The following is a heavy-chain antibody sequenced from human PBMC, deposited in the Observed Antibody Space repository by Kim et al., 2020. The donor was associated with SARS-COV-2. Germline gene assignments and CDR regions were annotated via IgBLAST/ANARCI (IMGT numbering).Heavy chain of an antibody. V-gene: IGHV3-23*01. D-gene: IGHD5-18*01. CDR3: AKDRPRGYSYGGDAFDI. CDR1: GFTFSSYA. Sequence: GGSLRLSCAASGFTFSSYAMSWVRQAPGKGLEWVSAISGSGGSTYYADSVKGRFTISRDNSKNTLYLQMNSLRAEDTAVYYCAKDRPRGYSYGGDAFDIWGQGTMVTVSS. CDR2: ISGSGGST. J-gene: IGHJ3*02.